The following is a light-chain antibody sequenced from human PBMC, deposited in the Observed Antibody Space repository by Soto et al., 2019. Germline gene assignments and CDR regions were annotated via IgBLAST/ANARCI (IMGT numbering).Light chain of an antibody. J-gene: IGKJ3*01. Sequence: DIQMTQSPSTLSASVGDRVTITCRASQSMSSWLAWYQQKPGKVPKLLIYKASSLEIGVPSRFSGSGSGTEFTLTISSLQPDDFATYYCQQYNSYPPTFGPGTKVDIK. CDR2: KAS. CDR3: QQYNSYPPT. CDR1: QSMSSW. V-gene: IGKV1-5*03.